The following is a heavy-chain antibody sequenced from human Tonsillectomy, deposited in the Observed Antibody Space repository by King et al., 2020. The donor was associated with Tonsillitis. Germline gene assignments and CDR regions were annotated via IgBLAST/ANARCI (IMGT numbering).Heavy chain of an antibody. J-gene: IGHJ4*02. CDR3: ARMWEWIPDY. V-gene: IGHV4-61*01. D-gene: IGHD1-26*01. CDR2: IYYSGST. Sequence: VQLQESGPGLVKPSETLSLTCTVSGGSVSSGSYYWSWIRQTPGKGLEWIGYIYYSGSTNYNPSLTSRVTISVDTSKNQFSLKLSSVTAADTAVYYCARMWEWIPDYWGQGTLVTVFS. CDR1: GGSVSSGSYY.